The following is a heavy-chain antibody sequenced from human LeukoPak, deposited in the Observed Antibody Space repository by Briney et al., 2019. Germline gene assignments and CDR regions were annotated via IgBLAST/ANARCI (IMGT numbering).Heavy chain of an antibody. D-gene: IGHD6-13*01. CDR1: GFTFTSYV. CDR3: ARPRGAAAGTFGFDP. J-gene: IGHJ5*02. V-gene: IGHV3-30*03. Sequence: PGRSLRLSCAASGFTFTSYVMHWVRQAPGKELQWVALISYDGSNKYYADSVKGRFTISRDNSKNTLYLQMNSLRAEDTAVYYCARPRGAAAGTFGFDPWGQGTLVTVSS. CDR2: ISYDGSNK.